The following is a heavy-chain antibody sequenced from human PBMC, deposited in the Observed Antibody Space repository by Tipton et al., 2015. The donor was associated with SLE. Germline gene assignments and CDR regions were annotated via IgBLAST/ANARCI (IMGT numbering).Heavy chain of an antibody. D-gene: IGHD6-19*01. CDR3: ARDPDTNGWSTFDF. CDR1: EFSFSSYY. CDR2: INSGGSST. J-gene: IGHJ4*02. V-gene: IGHV3-74*01. Sequence: SLRLSCAASEFSFSSYYMYWVRQAPGMGLVWVSRINSGGSSTSYADSVKGRFTISRDNAKNTVYVQMNSLRAEDTAFYYCARDPDTNGWSTFDFWGQGTLVTVSS.